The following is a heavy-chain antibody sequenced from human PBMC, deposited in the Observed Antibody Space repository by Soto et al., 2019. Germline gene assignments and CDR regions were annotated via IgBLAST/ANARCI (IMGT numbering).Heavy chain of an antibody. D-gene: IGHD3-16*01. CDR3: ARNHEGYDYVWGGAFDI. Sequence: GASVKVSCKASGGTFSSYAISWVRQAPGQGLEWMGGIIPIFGTANYAQKFQGRVTITADESTSTAYVELSSLRSEDTAVYYCARNHEGYDYVWGGAFDIWGQGTMVTVSS. V-gene: IGHV1-69*13. CDR2: IIPIFGTA. J-gene: IGHJ3*02. CDR1: GGTFSSYA.